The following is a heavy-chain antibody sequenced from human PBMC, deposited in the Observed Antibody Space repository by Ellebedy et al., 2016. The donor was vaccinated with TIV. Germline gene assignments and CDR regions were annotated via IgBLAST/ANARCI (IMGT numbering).Heavy chain of an antibody. D-gene: IGHD3-22*01. CDR1: GGSFSGHY. CDR2: IYTSGST. V-gene: IGHV4-59*10. Sequence: SETLSLXXAVYGGSFSGHYWSWIRQPAGKGLEWIGRIYTSGSTNYNPSLKSRVTMSVDTSKNQFSLKLSSVTAADTAVYYCASGLVTDSSGTYGAFDIWGQGTMVTVSS. CDR3: ASGLVTDSSGTYGAFDI. J-gene: IGHJ3*02.